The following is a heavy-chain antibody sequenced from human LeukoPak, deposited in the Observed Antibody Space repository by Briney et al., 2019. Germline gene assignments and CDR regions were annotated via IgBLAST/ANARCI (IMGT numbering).Heavy chain of an antibody. J-gene: IGHJ3*02. CDR2: ISYDGSNK. Sequence: GGSLRLSCAASGFTFSSYAMHWVRQAPGKGLEWVAVISYDGSNKYYADSVKGRFTISRDNSKNTLYLQMNSLRAEDTAVYYCARDNRYYDILTGYQDDAFDIWGQGTMVTVSS. CDR3: ARDNRYYDILTGYQDDAFDI. CDR1: GFTFSSYA. V-gene: IGHV3-30*04. D-gene: IGHD3-9*01.